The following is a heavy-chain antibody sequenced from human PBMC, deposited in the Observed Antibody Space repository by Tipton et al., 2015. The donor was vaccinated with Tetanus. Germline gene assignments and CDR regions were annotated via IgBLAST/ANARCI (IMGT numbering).Heavy chain of an antibody. V-gene: IGHV3-30*03. J-gene: IGHJ4*02. CDR1: GFTFSSYG. Sequence: SLRLSCAASGFTFSSYGMHWVRQAPGKGLEWVAVISYDGSNKYYADSVKGRFTISRDNAKNTLYLQMNSLRVEDTAVYYCGRPYTSSLYVSDEWGQGTLVTVSS. CDR2: ISYDGSNK. CDR3: GRPYTSSLYVSDE. D-gene: IGHD3-16*02.